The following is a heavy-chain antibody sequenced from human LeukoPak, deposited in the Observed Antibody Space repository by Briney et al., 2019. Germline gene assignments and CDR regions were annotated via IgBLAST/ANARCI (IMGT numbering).Heavy chain of an antibody. CDR1: GFTFSSYG. Sequence: PGGSLRLSCAVSGFTFSSYGMHWVRQAPGKGLEWVAVTWSDGNRRYYADSVKGRFTISKDNSKNTLFLQMNSLRAEDTAVYYCARERVYCSGGSCYSFVLDYWGQGTLVTVSS. D-gene: IGHD2-15*01. V-gene: IGHV3-33*01. CDR2: TWSDGNRR. CDR3: ARERVYCSGGSCYSFVLDY. J-gene: IGHJ4*02.